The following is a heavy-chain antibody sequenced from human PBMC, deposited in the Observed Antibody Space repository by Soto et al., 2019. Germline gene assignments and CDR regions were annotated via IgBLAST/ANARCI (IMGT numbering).Heavy chain of an antibody. D-gene: IGHD3-10*01. CDR3: AKDWLAVRGEPPTD. V-gene: IGHV3-23*01. CDR1: GFTFSSDA. J-gene: IGHJ4*02. CDR2: ISGSGGST. Sequence: EVQLLESWGGWVQPGGSLRLSCAASGFTFSSDAMSWVRQAPGKGLEWVSAISGSGGSTYYADSVKGRFTISRDNSKNTLYLQMNSLRAEDTAVYYCAKDWLAVRGEPPTDWGQGTLVTVSS.